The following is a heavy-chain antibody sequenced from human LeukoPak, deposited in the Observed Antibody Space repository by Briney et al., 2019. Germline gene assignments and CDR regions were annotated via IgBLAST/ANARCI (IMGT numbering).Heavy chain of an antibody. D-gene: IGHD4-17*01. CDR2: INWNGGST. Sequence: GGSLRLSCAASGFTFDDYGMSWVRQAPGKGLEWVSGINWNGGSTGYADSVKGRFTISRDNAKNKFYLQMNSLRADDSAVYYCARGGYGAHMGWGQGILVTVSS. CDR3: ARGGYGAHMG. J-gene: IGHJ4*02. V-gene: IGHV3-20*04. CDR1: GFTFDDYG.